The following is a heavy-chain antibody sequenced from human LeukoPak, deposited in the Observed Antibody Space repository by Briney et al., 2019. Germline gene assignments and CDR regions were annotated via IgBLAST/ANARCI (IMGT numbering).Heavy chain of an antibody. V-gene: IGHV4-34*01. D-gene: IGHD3-16*01. J-gene: IGHJ4*02. CDR2: INHSGST. Sequence: SETLSLTCAVYGGSFSGYYWSWIRQPPGKGLEWIGEINHSGSTNYNPSLKSRVTMSVDTSKNQFSLKLSSVTAADTAVYYCARDVSYGSYLDYWGQGTLVTVSS. CDR3: ARDVSYGSYLDY. CDR1: GGSFSGYY.